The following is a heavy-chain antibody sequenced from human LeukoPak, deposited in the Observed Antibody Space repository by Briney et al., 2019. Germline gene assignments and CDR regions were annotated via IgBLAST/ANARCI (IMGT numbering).Heavy chain of an antibody. Sequence: SVKVSCNASGYTFTIYDINWVRHATGQGCEWMRWMNPNSGNTGYAQKFQGRVTMTRNTSISTAYMELSSLRSEDTAVYYCARGSRYCSGGSCYIFVYYYYYMDVWGKGSTVTVSS. CDR2: MNPNSGNT. J-gene: IGHJ6*03. V-gene: IGHV1-8*01. CDR1: GYTFTIYD. D-gene: IGHD2-15*01. CDR3: ARGSRYCSGGSCYIFVYYYYYMDV.